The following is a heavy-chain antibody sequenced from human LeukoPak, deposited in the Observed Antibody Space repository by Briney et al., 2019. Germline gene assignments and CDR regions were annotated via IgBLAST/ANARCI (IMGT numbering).Heavy chain of an antibody. CDR1: GYSFTSYD. D-gene: IGHD3-22*01. J-gene: IGHJ3*02. Sequence: ASVKVSCKASGYSFTSYDINWVRQATGQGLEWMGWMNPNNVNTGYAQKFQGRVTMTRDTSISTAYMELSSLRSEDTAVYYCAKHLRYYSDSSGWGLVAFDIWGQGTMVTVSS. V-gene: IGHV1-8*01. CDR2: MNPNNVNT. CDR3: AKHLRYYSDSSGWGLVAFDI.